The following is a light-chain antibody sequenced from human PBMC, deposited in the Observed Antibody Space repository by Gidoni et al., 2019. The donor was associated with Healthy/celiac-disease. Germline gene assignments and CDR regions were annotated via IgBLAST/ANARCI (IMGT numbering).Light chain of an antibody. Sequence: IVFTPSPGTLSLSPGERATRSCRASQSVSSSYLAWYQQKPGQAPRRLIYGASSRATGSPDRFSGSGSGTDFTLTISRLEPEDFAVYYCQQYGSSPLCTFXPXTKVDIK. CDR2: GAS. CDR1: QSVSSSY. CDR3: QQYGSSPLCT. V-gene: IGKV3-20*01. J-gene: IGKJ3*01.